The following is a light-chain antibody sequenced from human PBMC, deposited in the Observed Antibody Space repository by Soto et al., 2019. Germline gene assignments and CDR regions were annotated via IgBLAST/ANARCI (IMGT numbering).Light chain of an antibody. CDR1: QGVSSA. CDR3: QQFESYPLT. V-gene: IGKV1-13*02. Sequence: AIQLTQSPSSLSASVGDRVTLTCRASQGVSSALAWYQQKPGKAPNLMIYDIFRLENGVPSRFSGSGSGTEFTLTISSLQPEDFATYYCQQFESYPLTFGGGTTVEIK. J-gene: IGKJ4*01. CDR2: DIF.